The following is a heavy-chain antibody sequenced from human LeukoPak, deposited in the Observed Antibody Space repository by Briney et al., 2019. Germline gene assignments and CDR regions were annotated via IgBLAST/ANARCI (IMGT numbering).Heavy chain of an antibody. CDR1: GFTFIDYD. J-gene: IGHJ4*02. CDR3: ARGGIQVSGIDEFDY. CDR2: IGIRGDI. V-gene: IGHV3-13*01. Sequence: GGSLRLSCAASGFTFIDYDMYWVRQVIGKGLEWVSAIGIRGDIHYSGSVKGRFTISRENAESSLYLQMNSLRAEDTAVYYCARGGIQVSGIDEFDYWGQGTLVTVSS. D-gene: IGHD6-19*01.